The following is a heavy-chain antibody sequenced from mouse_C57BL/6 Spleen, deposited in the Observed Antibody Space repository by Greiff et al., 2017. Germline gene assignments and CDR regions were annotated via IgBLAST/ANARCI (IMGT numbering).Heavy chain of an antibody. J-gene: IGHJ2*01. CDR1: GYTFTEYT. Sequence: QVQLKQSGAELVKPGASVKLSCKASGYTFTEYTIHWVKQRPGQGLEWIGWVYPGSGSIKYNEKFKDKATLTADKSSSTVYMELSRLTSEDSSVFFGARHKDYYGSNPHYDYWGQGTTLTVSS. CDR3: ARHKDYYGSNPHYDY. D-gene: IGHD1-1*01. CDR2: VYPGSGSI. V-gene: IGHV1-62-2*01.